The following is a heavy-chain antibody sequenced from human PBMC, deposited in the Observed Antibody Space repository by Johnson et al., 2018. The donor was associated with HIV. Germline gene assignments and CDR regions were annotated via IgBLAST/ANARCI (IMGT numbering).Heavy chain of an antibody. Sequence: QVLLVESGGGVVQPGRSLRVSCAASGFSFGSYGMHWVRQAPGKGLEWVAIISYGGTYKYYADSVKGRFTISRDNSNNTLYLQMNSLRAEDTAVYYCAKERSLALEIWGQGTMVTVS. CDR2: ISYGGTYK. V-gene: IGHV3-30*18. CDR1: GFSFGSYG. J-gene: IGHJ3*02. CDR3: AKERSLALEI. D-gene: IGHD3-3*01.